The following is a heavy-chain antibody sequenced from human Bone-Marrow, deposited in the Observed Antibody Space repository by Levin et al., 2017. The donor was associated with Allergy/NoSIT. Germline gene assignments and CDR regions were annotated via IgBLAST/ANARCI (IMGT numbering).Heavy chain of an antibody. V-gene: IGHV1-8*01. CDR3: VDPRG. CDR2: MNPNSGKT. D-gene: IGHD3-10*01. CDR1: GNNFTRYD. Sequence: GASVKVSCKASGNNFTRYDINWVRQAPGQGLEWMGWMNPNSGKTGQAKKFQGRVNLTRNTSINTAYLELRSLELQDTAVYYCVDPRGWGQGTLIIVSS. J-gene: IGHJ4*02.